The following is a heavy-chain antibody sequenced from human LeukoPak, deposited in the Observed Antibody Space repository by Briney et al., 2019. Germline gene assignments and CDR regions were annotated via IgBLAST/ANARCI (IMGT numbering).Heavy chain of an antibody. V-gene: IGHV1-46*01. CDR3: ASDPFHCSSTSCYPS. D-gene: IGHD2-2*01. CDR2: INPSGGST. CDR1: GYTFTSYY. Sequence: GASANVSCKASGYTFTSYYMHWVRQAPGQGLEWMGIINPSGGSTSYAQKFQGRVTMTRDTSTSTIYMELSSLRSEDTAVYYCASDPFHCSSTSCYPSWGQGTLVTVSS. J-gene: IGHJ4*02.